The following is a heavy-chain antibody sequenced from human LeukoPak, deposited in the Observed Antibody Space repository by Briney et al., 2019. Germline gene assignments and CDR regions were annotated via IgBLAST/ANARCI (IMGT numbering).Heavy chain of an antibody. CDR3: ARLAAVPG. Sequence: ASVKVSCKASGYTFTSHYMHWVRQAPGQGLEWMGWIHPASGGTNYAQKFQGRVTMTRDTSVSTAYMELSSLRSDDTAVYYCARLAAVPGWGQGTLVIVSS. J-gene: IGHJ1*01. D-gene: IGHD6-19*01. CDR1: GYTFTSHY. CDR2: IHPASGGT. V-gene: IGHV1-2*02.